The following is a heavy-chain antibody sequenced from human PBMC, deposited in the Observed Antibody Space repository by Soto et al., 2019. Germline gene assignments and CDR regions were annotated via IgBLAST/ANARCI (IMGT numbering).Heavy chain of an antibody. CDR2: IIPVFGTT. J-gene: IGHJ4*02. CDR3: ARGGSPYVWFNEF. Sequence: QEQLVQSGPEVKKPGSSVKVSCKDSGGLFSSFVISWVRQAPGQGLEWLGGIIPVFGTTNYAEKLQDRVTITADESTNTAYMELSSLRSGDTAMYYCARGGSPYVWFNEFWGQGTLVTVSS. CDR1: GGLFSSFV. D-gene: IGHD3-16*01. V-gene: IGHV1-69*01.